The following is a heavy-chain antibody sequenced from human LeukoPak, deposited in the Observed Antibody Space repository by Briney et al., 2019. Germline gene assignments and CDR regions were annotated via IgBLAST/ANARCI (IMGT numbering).Heavy chain of an antibody. CDR2: INPNSGGT. CDR3: ASQKGVTIFGVVSNWFDP. J-gene: IGHJ5*02. CDR1: GYTFTSYY. V-gene: IGHV1-2*02. Sequence: ASVTVSCKASGYTFTSYYMHWVRQAPGQGLEWMGWINPNSGGTNYAQKFQGRVTMTRDTSISTAYMELSRLRSDDTAVYYCASQKGVTIFGVVSNWFDPWGQGTLVTVSS. D-gene: IGHD3-3*01.